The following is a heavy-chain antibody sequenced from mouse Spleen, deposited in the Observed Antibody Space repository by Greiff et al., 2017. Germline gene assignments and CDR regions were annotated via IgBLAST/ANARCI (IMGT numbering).Heavy chain of an antibody. D-gene: IGHD3-2*01. CDR1: GYAFTNYL. CDR3: ARDSSGYGAY. CDR2: INPGSGGT. J-gene: IGHJ3*01. V-gene: IGHV1-54*01. Sequence: QVQLKESGAELVRPGTSVKVSCKASGYAFTNYLIEWVKQRPGQGLEWIGVINPGSGGTNYNEKFKGKATLTADKSSSTAYMQLSSLTSEDSAVYFCARDSSGYGAYWGQGTLVTVSA.